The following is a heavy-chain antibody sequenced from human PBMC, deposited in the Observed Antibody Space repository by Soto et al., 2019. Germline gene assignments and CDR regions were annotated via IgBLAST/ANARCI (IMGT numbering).Heavy chain of an antibody. CDR2: IIPIFGTA. CDR3: ARGASKEIPIHIAAAGYYYYGMDV. Sequence: QVQLVQSGAEVKKPGSSVKVSCKASGGTFSSYAISWVRQAPGQGLEWMGGIIPIFGTANYAQKFQGRVTITADEPTSTAYMELSSLRSEDTAVYYCARGASKEIPIHIAAAGYYYYGMDVWGQGTTVTVSS. CDR1: GGTFSSYA. J-gene: IGHJ6*02. D-gene: IGHD6-13*01. V-gene: IGHV1-69*01.